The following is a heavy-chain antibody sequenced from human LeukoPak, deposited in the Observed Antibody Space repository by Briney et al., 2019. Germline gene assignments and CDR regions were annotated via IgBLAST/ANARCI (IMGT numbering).Heavy chain of an antibody. CDR1: GFTFSSYG. D-gene: IGHD3-22*01. J-gene: IGHJ4*02. V-gene: IGHV3-33*01. CDR2: IWYDASNK. CDR3: ASDLTYYYDSSGYCLDY. Sequence: PGGSLRLSCAASGFTFSSYGMHWVRQAPGKGLEWVAVIWYDASNKYYADSVKGRFTISRDNSKNTLYLQMNSLRAEDTAVYYCASDLTYYYDSSGYCLDYWGPGTLVTVSS.